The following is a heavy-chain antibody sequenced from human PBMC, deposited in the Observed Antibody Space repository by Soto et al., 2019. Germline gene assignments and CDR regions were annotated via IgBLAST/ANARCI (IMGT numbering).Heavy chain of an antibody. CDR3: ARHSYCSSTSCHSSYYYGMDV. CDR1: GYSLTSYW. D-gene: IGHD2-2*01. Sequence: GESLKISCKGSGYSLTSYWIGWVRQMPGKGLEWMGIIYPGDSNTRYSPSFQGQVTISADKSISTAYLQWSSLKASDTAMYYCARHSYCSSTSCHSSYYYGMDVWGQGTTVTVSS. V-gene: IGHV5-51*01. J-gene: IGHJ6*01. CDR2: IYPGDSNT.